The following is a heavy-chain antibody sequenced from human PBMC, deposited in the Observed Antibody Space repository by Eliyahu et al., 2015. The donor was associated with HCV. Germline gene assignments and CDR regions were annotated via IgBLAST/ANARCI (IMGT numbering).Heavy chain of an antibody. J-gene: IGHJ5*02. D-gene: IGHD6-19*01. Sequence: QVQLQESGPGLVKPSETLSLTCTVSGGSIXTXYWSWIRQPPGKGLEWIGYIHYSGRTNYNPSLKSRVTISLDTSKNHFSLKLTSVTAADTAVYYCASGGGGIAVAGTGGWFDPWGQGTLVTVSS. CDR1: GGSIXTXY. V-gene: IGHV4-59*01. CDR2: IHYSGRT. CDR3: ASGGGGIAVAGTGGWFDP.